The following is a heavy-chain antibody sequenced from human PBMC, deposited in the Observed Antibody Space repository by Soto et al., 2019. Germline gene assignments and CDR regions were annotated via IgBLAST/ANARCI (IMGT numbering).Heavy chain of an antibody. J-gene: IGHJ5*02. V-gene: IGHV1-3*01. Sequence: ASVKVSCKASGYTFTSYAMHWVRQAPGQRLEWMGWINAGNGNTKYSQKFQGRVTITRDTSASTAYMEVSSLRSEDTAVYYCARRYSSSWYVSWFDPWGQGTLVTVSS. CDR2: INAGNGNT. D-gene: IGHD6-13*01. CDR3: ARRYSSSWYVSWFDP. CDR1: GYTFTSYA.